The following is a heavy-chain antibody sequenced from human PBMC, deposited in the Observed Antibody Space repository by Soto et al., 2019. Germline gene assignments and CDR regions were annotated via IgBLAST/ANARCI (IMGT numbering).Heavy chain of an antibody. CDR3: ARDPYDSSGYYYGGYYYGMDV. CDR1: GYTFTSYV. D-gene: IGHD3-22*01. CDR2: INAGNGNT. Sequence: GASVKVSCKASGYTFTSYVMHWVRQAPGQRLEWMGWINAGNGNTKYSQKFQGRVTITRDTSASTAYMELSSLRSEDTAVYYCARDPYDSSGYYYGGYYYGMDVWGQGTTVTVSS. J-gene: IGHJ6*02. V-gene: IGHV1-3*01.